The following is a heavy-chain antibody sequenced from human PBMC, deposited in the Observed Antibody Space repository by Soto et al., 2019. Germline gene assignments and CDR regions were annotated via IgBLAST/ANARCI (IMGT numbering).Heavy chain of an antibody. J-gene: IGHJ5*02. V-gene: IGHV2-5*01. CDR2: IYWNDDK. D-gene: IGHD2-21*01. CDR3: APTIVVADKRWFDP. Sequence: QITLKESGPTLVKPTQTLTLTCTFSGFSLSTSGVGVGWIRQPPGKALEWLALIYWNDDKRYSPSLKSRLTITKDTSKNQVVLTMTNMDPVDTATYYCAPTIVVADKRWFDPWGQGTLVTVSS. CDR1: GFSLSTSGVG.